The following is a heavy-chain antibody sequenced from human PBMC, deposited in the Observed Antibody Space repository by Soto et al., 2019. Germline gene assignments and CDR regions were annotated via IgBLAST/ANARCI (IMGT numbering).Heavy chain of an antibody. V-gene: IGHV3-23*01. CDR2: IKDSGDSR. CDR3: VKGGASYTSCWYAH. D-gene: IGHD2-2*01. J-gene: IGHJ5*02. CDR1: GFAFSNYA. Sequence: EVQLLESGGGLVQPGGSLTLSCAASGFAFSNYAMHWVRQAPGKGLEWVSTIKDSGDSRYCVDSVKGRFTISRDNSKNTVYLQMNSLRAEDTALYYCVKGGASYTSCWYAHRGQGALVTVSS.